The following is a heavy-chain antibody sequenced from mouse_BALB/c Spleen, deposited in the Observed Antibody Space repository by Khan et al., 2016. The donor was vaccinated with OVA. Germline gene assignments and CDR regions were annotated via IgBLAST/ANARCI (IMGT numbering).Heavy chain of an antibody. CDR2: VSTGGHYT. J-gene: IGHJ3*01. D-gene: IGHD1-1*01. Sequence: EVELVESGGDVVKPGGSLKLSCAASGFTFSTYGMSWVRQTPDKRLEWVATVSTGGHYTYYPDTVKGRFTISRDNAKNTLYLQMSSLKSEDTAIFYCERLAYYYDSEGFAYWGQGTMVTVSA. CDR1: GFTFSTYG. CDR3: ERLAYYYDSEGFAY. V-gene: IGHV5-6*01.